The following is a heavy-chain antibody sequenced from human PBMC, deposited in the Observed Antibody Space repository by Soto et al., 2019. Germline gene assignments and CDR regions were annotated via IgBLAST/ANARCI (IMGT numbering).Heavy chain of an antibody. CDR3: AKGGYSGYELDY. CDR2: ISYDGSNK. Sequence: QVQLVESGGGVVQPGRSLRLSCAASGFTFSSYGMHWVRQAPGKGLEWVAVISYDGSNKYYADSVKGRFTISRDNSNNTLYLQMNSLRAEDTAVYYCAKGGYSGYELDYWGQGTLVTVSS. CDR1: GFTFSSYG. J-gene: IGHJ4*02. V-gene: IGHV3-30*18. D-gene: IGHD5-12*01.